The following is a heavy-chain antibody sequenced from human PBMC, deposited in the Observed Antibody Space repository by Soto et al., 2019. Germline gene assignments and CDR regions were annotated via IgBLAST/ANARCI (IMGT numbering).Heavy chain of an antibody. V-gene: IGHV4-34*01. CDR3: ARGRYYYGMDV. Sequence: SETLSLTCAVYGGSFSGYYWSWIRQPPGKGLERIGEINHSGSTNYNPSLKSRVTISVDTSKNQFSLKLSSVTAADTAVYYCARGRYYYGMDVWGQGTTVTVSS. J-gene: IGHJ6*02. CDR2: INHSGST. CDR1: GGSFSGYY.